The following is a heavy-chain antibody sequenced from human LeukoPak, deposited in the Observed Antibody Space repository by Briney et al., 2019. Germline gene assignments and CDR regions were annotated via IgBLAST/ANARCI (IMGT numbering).Heavy chain of an antibody. Sequence: GGSLRLSCAASGFTFSDYTMNWVRQAPGKGLEWVSSISSGGTYKYYADSVKGRFTISRDNAQNSLYLQMNSLRAEDSSVYYCARPTTVTTISADAFDIWGQGTMVTVPS. CDR2: ISSGGTYK. V-gene: IGHV3-21*01. CDR3: ARPTTVTTISADAFDI. CDR1: GFTFSDYT. J-gene: IGHJ3*02. D-gene: IGHD4-17*01.